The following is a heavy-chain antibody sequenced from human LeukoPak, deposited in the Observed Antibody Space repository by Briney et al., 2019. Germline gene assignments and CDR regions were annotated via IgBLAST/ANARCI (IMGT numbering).Heavy chain of an antibody. CDR2: ISSSSSYI. V-gene: IGHV3-21*04. CDR3: ARHRTEYYDILIY. D-gene: IGHD3-9*01. Sequence: PGGSLRLSCAASGFTFSSYSMNWVRQAPGKGLEWVSSISSSSSYIYYADSVKGRFTISRDNAKNSLYLQMNSLRAEDTALYYCARHRTEYYDILIYWGQGTLVTVSS. CDR1: GFTFSSYS. J-gene: IGHJ4*02.